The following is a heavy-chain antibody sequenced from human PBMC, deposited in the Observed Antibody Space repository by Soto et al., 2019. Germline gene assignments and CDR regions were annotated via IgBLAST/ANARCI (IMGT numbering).Heavy chain of an antibody. J-gene: IGHJ6*02. CDR2: IYSEGTP. D-gene: IGHD3-9*01. CDR3: ARSTYYDILTGYYYYYAMDV. CDR1: GFTVGSNY. Sequence: VGSLRLSCAASGFTVGSNYMSWVRQAPGKGLEWVSVIYSEGTPYYADSVKGRFTISRENSNNTLYLHMNNLRAEDTAVYYCARSTYYDILTGYYYYYAMDVWGQGTTVTVSS. V-gene: IGHV3-53*01.